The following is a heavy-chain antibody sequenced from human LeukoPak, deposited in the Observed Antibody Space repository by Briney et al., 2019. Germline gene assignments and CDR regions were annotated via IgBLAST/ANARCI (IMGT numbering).Heavy chain of an antibody. V-gene: IGHV3-7*03. Sequence: PGGSLRLSCAPSGFTFSSYWMSWVRQAQGKGLEWVANIKQDGSEKYYVDSVKGRFTISRDNGKNSLYLQMNSLRAEDTAVYYCARKAYGLDVWGKGTTVTVSS. CDR1: GFTFSSYW. CDR3: ARKAYGLDV. CDR2: IKQDGSEK. J-gene: IGHJ6*04.